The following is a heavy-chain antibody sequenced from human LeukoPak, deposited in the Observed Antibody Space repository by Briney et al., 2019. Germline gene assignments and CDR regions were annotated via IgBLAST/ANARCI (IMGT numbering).Heavy chain of an antibody. CDR3: AKDGPEHDAFDI. CDR1: GFTFSSYG. V-gene: IGHV3-30*02. J-gene: IGHJ3*02. Sequence: HPGGSLRLSCAASGFTFSSYGMHWVRQAPGKGLEWVAFIRYDGGNKYYADSVKGRFTISRDNSKNTLYLQMNSLRAEDTAVYYCAKDGPEHDAFDIWGQGTMVTVSS. CDR2: IRYDGGNK.